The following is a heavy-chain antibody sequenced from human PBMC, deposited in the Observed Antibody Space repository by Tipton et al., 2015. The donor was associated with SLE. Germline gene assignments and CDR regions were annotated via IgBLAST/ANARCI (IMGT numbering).Heavy chain of an antibody. CDR3: ARDITSSGVSDY. CDR1: GDSISSSNW. Sequence: TLSLTCAVSGDSISSSNWWSWVRQAPGKGLEWIGSIYYTGSTYYNPSLKSRVAISIDTSKDQFSLKVNSVTAADTAVYYCARDITSSGVSDYWGQGALVTVSS. J-gene: IGHJ4*02. V-gene: IGHV4-4*02. D-gene: IGHD6-19*01. CDR2: IYYTGST.